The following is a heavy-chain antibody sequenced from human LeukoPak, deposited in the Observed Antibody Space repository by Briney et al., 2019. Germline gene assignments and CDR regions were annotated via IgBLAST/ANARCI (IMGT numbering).Heavy chain of an antibody. V-gene: IGHV3-30*03. J-gene: IGHJ4*02. D-gene: IGHD6-13*01. Sequence: GGSLRLSCAASGFTLSSYGMHWVRQAPGKGLEWVAVISYDGSNKYYADSVKGRFTISRDNSKNTLYLQMNSLRAEDTAVYYCAGEQQLRNWGQGTLVTVSS. CDR2: ISYDGSNK. CDR3: AGEQQLRN. CDR1: GFTLSSYG.